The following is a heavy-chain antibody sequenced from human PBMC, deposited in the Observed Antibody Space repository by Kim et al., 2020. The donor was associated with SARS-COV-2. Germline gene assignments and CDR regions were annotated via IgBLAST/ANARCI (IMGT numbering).Heavy chain of an antibody. D-gene: IGHD2-15*01. CDR1: GFTFSSYS. CDR2: ISSSSSYI. V-gene: IGHV3-21*04. Sequence: GGSLRLSCAASGFTFSSYSMNWVRQAPGKGLEWVSSISSSSSYIYYADSVKGRFTISRDNAKNSLYLQMNSLRAEDTAVYYCARDVVVVAATVDYYYYGMDVWGQGTTVTVSS. CDR3: ARDVVVVAATVDYYYYGMDV. J-gene: IGHJ6*02.